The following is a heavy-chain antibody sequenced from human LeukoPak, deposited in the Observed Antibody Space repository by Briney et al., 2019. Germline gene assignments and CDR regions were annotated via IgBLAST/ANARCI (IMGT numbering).Heavy chain of an antibody. CDR3: TRPWQRRYYMDV. CDR2: INHSGRT. CDR1: GESFSGYY. Sequence: SETLSLTCAVYGESFSGYYWTWVRQPPGKGLEWIGDINHSGRTTYNPSLKSRVIISVDTSKNLFSLNRTSVTAADMAVYYCTRPWQRRYYMDVWGKGTTVAVSS. V-gene: IGHV4-34*01. J-gene: IGHJ6*03.